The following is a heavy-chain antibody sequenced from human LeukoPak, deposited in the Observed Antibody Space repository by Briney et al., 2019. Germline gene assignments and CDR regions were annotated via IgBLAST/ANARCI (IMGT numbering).Heavy chain of an antibody. Sequence: LSGGSLRLSCAASGFTFSSYAMSWVRQAPGKGLEWVSGISGSGGYTYYADSVKGRFTISRDNSKNTLYLQMNSLRADDTAVYYCAKHMVPGYSYGYWDYWGQGTLVTVSS. D-gene: IGHD5-18*01. J-gene: IGHJ4*02. CDR2: ISGSGGYT. CDR1: GFTFSSYA. CDR3: AKHMVPGYSYGYWDY. V-gene: IGHV3-23*01.